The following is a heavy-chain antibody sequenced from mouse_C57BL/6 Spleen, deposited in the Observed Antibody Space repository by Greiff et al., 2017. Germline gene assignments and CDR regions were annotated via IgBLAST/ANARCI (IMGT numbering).Heavy chain of an antibody. Sequence: EVQGVESGGGLVKPGGSLKLSCAASGFTFSSYTMSWVRQTPEKRLEWVATISGGGGNTYYPDSVKGRFTISRDNAKNTLYLQMSSLRSEDTALYYCARPDYYGSSYEYYFDYWGQGTTLTVSS. V-gene: IGHV5-9*01. D-gene: IGHD1-1*01. CDR2: ISGGGGNT. CDR3: ARPDYYGSSYEYYFDY. J-gene: IGHJ2*01. CDR1: GFTFSSYT.